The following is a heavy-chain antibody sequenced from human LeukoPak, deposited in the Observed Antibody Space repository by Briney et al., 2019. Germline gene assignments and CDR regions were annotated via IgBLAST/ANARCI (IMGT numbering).Heavy chain of an antibody. CDR2: INPNNGGT. J-gene: IGHJ6*02. V-gene: IGHV1-2*02. CDR3: TRDHCSFANCYEDYYYGMDV. D-gene: IGHD2-2*01. CDR1: GYTFTDHY. Sequence: RASVKVSCKASGYTFTDHYMRWVRQAPGQGLEWMGWINPNNGGTTYTQNFQGRVTMTRDTSISTAYMELSRLRSDDSAIYYCTRDHCSFANCYEDYYYGMDVWGQGTTVTVSS.